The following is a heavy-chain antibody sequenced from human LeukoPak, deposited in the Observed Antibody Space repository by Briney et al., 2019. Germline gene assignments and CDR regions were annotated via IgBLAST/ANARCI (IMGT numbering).Heavy chain of an antibody. CDR2: ISAYNGNT. Sequence: ASVKVSCKASGYTFTSYGISWVQQAPGQGLEWMGWISAYNGNTNYAQKLQGRVTMTTDTSTSTAYMELRSLRSDDTAVYYCARVEHYYDLTTMGGDYWGQGTLVTVSS. D-gene: IGHD3-22*01. V-gene: IGHV1-18*01. CDR3: ARVEHYYDLTTMGGDY. J-gene: IGHJ4*02. CDR1: GYTFTSYG.